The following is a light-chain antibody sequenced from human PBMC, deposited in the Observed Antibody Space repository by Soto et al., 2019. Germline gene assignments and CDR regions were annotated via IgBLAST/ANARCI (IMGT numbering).Light chain of an antibody. CDR3: AAWDDSLNGYV. CDR2: YDD. V-gene: IGLV1-36*01. CDR1: SSNIGNNA. J-gene: IGLJ1*01. Sequence: QSVLTQPPSVSEAPRQRVTISCSGSSSNIGNNAVNWYQQLPGKAPKLLIYYDDLLPSGVSDRFSGSKSGTSASLAISGLQSEDEADYYCAAWDDSLNGYVFGTGTKCTVL.